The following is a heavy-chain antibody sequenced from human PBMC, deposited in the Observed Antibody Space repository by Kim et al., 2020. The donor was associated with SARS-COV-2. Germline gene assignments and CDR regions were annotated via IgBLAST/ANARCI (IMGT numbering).Heavy chain of an antibody. D-gene: IGHD6-19*01. Sequence: VKGRFTIARDNSKNTLYLQMNSLRAEETAVYYCEKAVGGQWLVDAGPDFWGQGTLVTVSS. J-gene: IGHJ4*02. V-gene: IGHV3-30*02. CDR3: EKAVGGQWLVDAGPDF.